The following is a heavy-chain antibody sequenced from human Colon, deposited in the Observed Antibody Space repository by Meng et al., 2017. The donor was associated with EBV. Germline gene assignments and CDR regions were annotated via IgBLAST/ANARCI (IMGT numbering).Heavy chain of an antibody. D-gene: IGHD6-19*01. Sequence: QVQLVESGGGVVQPGRXXXLSCAASGFTFSSYAMHWVRQAPGKGLEWVAVIWSDRNNKFYSDSVKGRFTVSRDNSKNTLYLQMNSLRADDTAVYYCASSIAVAGIFDYWGQGTLVTVSS. CDR1: GFTFSSYA. J-gene: IGHJ4*02. CDR3: ASSIAVAGIFDY. CDR2: IWSDRNNK. V-gene: IGHV3-33*01.